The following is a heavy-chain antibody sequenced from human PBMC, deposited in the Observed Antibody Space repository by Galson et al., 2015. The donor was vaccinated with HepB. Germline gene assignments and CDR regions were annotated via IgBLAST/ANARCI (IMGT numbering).Heavy chain of an antibody. CDR3: ARTRPDCSSTSCYLPRMFGGTYYYYYYMDV. CDR2: IDWDDDK. V-gene: IGHV2-70*11. D-gene: IGHD2-2*01. Sequence: PALVKPTQTLTLTCTFSGFSLSTSGMCVSWIRQPPGKALEWLARIDWDDDKYYSTSLKTRLTISKDTSKNQVVLTMTNMDPVDTATYYCARTRPDCSSTSCYLPRMFGGTYYYYYYMDVWGKGTTVTVSS. J-gene: IGHJ6*03. CDR1: GFSLSTSGMC.